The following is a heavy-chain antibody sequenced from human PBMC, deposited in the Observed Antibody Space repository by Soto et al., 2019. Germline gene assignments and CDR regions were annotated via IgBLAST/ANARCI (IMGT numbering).Heavy chain of an antibody. V-gene: IGHV3-74*01. CDR2: INPDGSAT. CDR3: GRGGSDSPMAPGY. CDR1: GFTFSSYW. J-gene: IGHJ4*02. Sequence: GGSLRLSCAASGFTFSSYWMHWVRQAPGKGLVWVSRINPDGSATNYADSVKGRFAISRDNAKNTLYLQMNSLRAEDTAVFYCGRGGSDSPMAPGYWGQGTLVTVSS. D-gene: IGHD5-18*01.